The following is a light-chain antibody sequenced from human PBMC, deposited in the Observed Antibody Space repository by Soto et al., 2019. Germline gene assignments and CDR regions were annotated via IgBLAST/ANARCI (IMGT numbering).Light chain of an antibody. Sequence: QSALTQPPSASGSRGQSVTISCTGTSVDINYVSWFQQHPGKGPKLIICEVTKRPSGVPDRFSGSKSGNTASLTVSGLQDDDEADYYCSSYAGRDIWVFGGGTKLTVL. J-gene: IGLJ3*02. CDR3: SSYAGRDIWV. CDR2: EVT. CDR1: SVDINY. V-gene: IGLV2-8*01.